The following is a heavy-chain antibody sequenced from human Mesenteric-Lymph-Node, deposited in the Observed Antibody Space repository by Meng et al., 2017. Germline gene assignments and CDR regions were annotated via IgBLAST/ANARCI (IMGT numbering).Heavy chain of an antibody. CDR2: IIPIFGTA. D-gene: IGHD6-19*01. J-gene: IGHJ6*02. V-gene: IGHV1-69*06. Sequence: SVKVSCKASGGTFSSYAISWVRQAPGQGLEWMGGIIPIFGTANYAQKFQGRVTITADKSTSTAYMKLSSLRSEDTAVYYCARVRGGSGWYSDYYYGMDVWGQGTTVTVSS. CDR3: ARVRGGSGWYSDYYYGMDV. CDR1: GGTFSSYA.